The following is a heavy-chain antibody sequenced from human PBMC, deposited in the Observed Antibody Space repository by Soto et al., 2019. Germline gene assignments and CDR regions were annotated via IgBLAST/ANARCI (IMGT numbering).Heavy chain of an antibody. CDR1: GGSISSGGYS. V-gene: IGHV4-30-2*01. CDR2: IYHSGST. D-gene: IGHD1-26*01. Sequence: SETLSLTCAVSGGSISSGGYSWSWIRQPPGKGLEWIGYIYHSGSTYYNPSLKSRVTISVDRSKNQFSLKLSSVTAADTAVYYCARTPRDDLTAPWEYYFDSWGQGTLVTVSS. J-gene: IGHJ4*02. CDR3: ARTPRDDLTAPWEYYFDS.